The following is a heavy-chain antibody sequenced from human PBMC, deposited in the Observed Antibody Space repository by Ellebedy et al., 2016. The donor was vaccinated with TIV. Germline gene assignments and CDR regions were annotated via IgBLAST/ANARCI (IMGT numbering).Heavy chain of an antibody. Sequence: SETLSLXXTVSGGSISGSSYYWGWIRQPPGKGLEWIGSFDYSGSTYYNPSLKSRVTISVDTSKNHFSLKLRSVTAADTAVYYCASMSRGVMLYYFDSWGQGSLVTVSS. V-gene: IGHV4-39*02. J-gene: IGHJ4*02. CDR3: ASMSRGVMLYYFDS. CDR2: FDYSGST. CDR1: GGSISGSSYY. D-gene: IGHD3-16*01.